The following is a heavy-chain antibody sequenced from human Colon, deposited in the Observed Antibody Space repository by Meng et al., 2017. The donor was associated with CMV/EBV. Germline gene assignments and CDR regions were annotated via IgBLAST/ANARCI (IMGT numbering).Heavy chain of an antibody. CDR3: AREGVIAKEFDY. CDR1: GDSISSQFYY. Sequence: SETLSLTCTVSGDSISSQFYYWDWMRQPPGQGLEWIGSVYYSGSTFYNPSLTSRVSISVDTSKNQFSLKLSSVTAADTAVYYCAREGVIAKEFDYWGQGTLVTVSS. D-gene: IGHD2-21*01. CDR2: VYYSGST. J-gene: IGHJ4*02. V-gene: IGHV4-39*07.